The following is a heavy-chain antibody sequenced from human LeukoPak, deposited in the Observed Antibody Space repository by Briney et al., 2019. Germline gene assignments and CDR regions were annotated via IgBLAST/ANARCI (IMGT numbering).Heavy chain of an antibody. CDR3: ARDMIPSRPRQEVGYFDY. CDR2: ITSSGNT. D-gene: IGHD6-6*01. J-gene: IGHJ4*02. Sequence: PSETLSLTCAVSGYSISSGYYWGWIRQPPGKGLEWIGSITSSGNTYYSPSLKSRVTISIDTSKNQFSLKLNSVTAADTAVYYCARDMIPSRPRQEVGYFDYWGQGTLVTVSS. CDR1: GYSISSGYY. V-gene: IGHV4-38-2*02.